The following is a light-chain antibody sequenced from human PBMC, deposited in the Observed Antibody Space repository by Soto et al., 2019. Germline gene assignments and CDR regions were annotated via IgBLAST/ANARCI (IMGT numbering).Light chain of an antibody. Sequence: QSALTQPASVSGSPGQSITISCTGTSSDVGAYNLVSWYQVHPGKAPKLMIFEVTKRPSGISNRFSGSKSGNTASLTISGLHTEDEADYFCCSYAGTPYVFGTGTKVTVL. CDR2: EVT. CDR1: SSDVGAYNL. J-gene: IGLJ1*01. CDR3: CSYAGTPYV. V-gene: IGLV2-23*02.